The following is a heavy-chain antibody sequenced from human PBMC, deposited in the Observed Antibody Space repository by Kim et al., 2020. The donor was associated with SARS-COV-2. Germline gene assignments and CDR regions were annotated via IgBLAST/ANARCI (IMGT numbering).Heavy chain of an antibody. Sequence: SETLSLTCTVSGYSISSGYYWGWIRQPPGKGLEWIGSIYHSGSTYYNPSLKSRVTISVDTSKNQFSLKLSSVTAADTAVYYCARDYYDSSGYYSGFDYWG. CDR3: ARDYYDSSGYYSGFDY. CDR1: GYSISSGYY. CDR2: IYHSGST. V-gene: IGHV4-38-2*02. J-gene: IGHJ4*01. D-gene: IGHD3-22*01.